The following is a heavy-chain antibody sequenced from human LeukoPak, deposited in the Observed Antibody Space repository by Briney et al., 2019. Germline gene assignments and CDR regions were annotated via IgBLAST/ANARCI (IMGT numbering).Heavy chain of an antibody. D-gene: IGHD3-3*01. CDR1: GFTFSSYS. Sequence: GGSLRLSCAASGFTFSSYSMNWVRPAPGRGLEWVSYISSSGSTIYYADSVKGRFTISTDNAKNSLYLQMNSLRAEDTAVYYCARESPNRITIFGPTDYWGQGTLGTVSS. J-gene: IGHJ4*02. CDR3: ARESPNRITIFGPTDY. CDR2: ISSSGSTI. V-gene: IGHV3-48*04.